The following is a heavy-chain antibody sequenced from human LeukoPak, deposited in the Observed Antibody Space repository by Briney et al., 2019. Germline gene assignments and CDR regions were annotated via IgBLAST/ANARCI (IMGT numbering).Heavy chain of an antibody. CDR3: ARAPNFDWLLSPFDY. CDR1: GYTFTSYD. J-gene: IGHJ4*02. CDR2: ISAYNGNT. D-gene: IGHD3-9*01. Sequence: ASVKVSCKASGYTFTSYDINWVRQATGQGLEWMGWISAYNGNTNYAQKLQGRVTMTTDTSTSTAYMELRSLRSDDTAVYYCARAPNFDWLLSPFDYWGQGTLVTVSS. V-gene: IGHV1-18*01.